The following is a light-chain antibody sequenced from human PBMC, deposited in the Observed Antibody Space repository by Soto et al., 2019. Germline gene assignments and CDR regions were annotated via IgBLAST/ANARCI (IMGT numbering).Light chain of an antibody. CDR3: QQRINWPMT. V-gene: IGKV3-11*01. J-gene: IGKJ3*01. CDR1: QSVGTY. CDR2: DAS. Sequence: EIVLTQSPATLSLSLGERATLSCRASQSVGTYLAWYQQKPGQAPRLLIYDASNRATGIPARFSGSGSGTDFTLTISSLEPEDLAVYYCQQRINWPMTFGPGTKVDI.